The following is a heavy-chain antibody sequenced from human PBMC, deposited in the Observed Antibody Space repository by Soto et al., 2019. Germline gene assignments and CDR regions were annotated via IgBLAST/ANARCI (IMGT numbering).Heavy chain of an antibody. CDR2: ISYDGSNK. CDR1: GFTFSSYG. J-gene: IGHJ6*01. CDR3: AKLFWSGYYHMGYGMDV. D-gene: IGHD3-3*01. Sequence: QVQLVESGGGVVQPGRSLRLSCAASGFTFSSYGMHWVRQAPGKGLEWVAVISYDGSNKYYADSVKGRFTISRDNSKNTLYLQMNSLRAEDTAVYYCAKLFWSGYYHMGYGMDVW. V-gene: IGHV3-30*18.